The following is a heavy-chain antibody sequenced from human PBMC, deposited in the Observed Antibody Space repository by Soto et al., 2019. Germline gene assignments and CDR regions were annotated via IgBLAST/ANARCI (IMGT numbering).Heavy chain of an antibody. V-gene: IGHV4-34*01. D-gene: IGHD2-2*01. CDR2: INHSGST. J-gene: IGHJ4*02. CDR1: GGSFSGYY. CDR3: ARLVDPGHFDY. Sequence: SETLSLTCAVYGGSFSGYYWSWIRQPPGKGLEWIGEINHSGSTNYDPSLKSRVTISVDTSKNQFSLKLSSVTAADTAVYYCARLVDPGHFDYWGQGTLVTVSS.